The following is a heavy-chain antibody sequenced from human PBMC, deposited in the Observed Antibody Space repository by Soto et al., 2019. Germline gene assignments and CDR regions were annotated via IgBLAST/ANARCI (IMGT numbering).Heavy chain of an antibody. Sequence: QVHLVESGGGVVQPGRSLRLSCAASGFTFSRSAMHWVRQAPGKGLEWVAVISDDGSIKYYADSVKGRFGTSRDNSKNTLFLQMNSQRAEDTVVYYCATDYVVVTGTFETWGQRTLVTVSS. CDR2: ISDDGSIK. CDR3: ATDYVVVTGTFET. V-gene: IGHV3-30*09. J-gene: IGHJ5*02. CDR1: GFTFSRSA. D-gene: IGHD2-21*02.